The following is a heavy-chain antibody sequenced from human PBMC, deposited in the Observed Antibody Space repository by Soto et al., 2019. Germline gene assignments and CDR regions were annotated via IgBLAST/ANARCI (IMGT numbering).Heavy chain of an antibody. Sequence: SETLSLTCTVSGGSISSSIYYWGWIRQPPGKGLEWIGSFYYSGSPYYNPSLKSRVTISVDTSKNQFSLKLSSVTAADTAVYYCERSEFDGLFPINYWGQGTLVTVSS. D-gene: IGHD3-10*01. V-gene: IGHV4-39*01. J-gene: IGHJ4*02. CDR1: GGSISSSIYY. CDR2: FYYSGSP. CDR3: ERSEFDGLFPINY.